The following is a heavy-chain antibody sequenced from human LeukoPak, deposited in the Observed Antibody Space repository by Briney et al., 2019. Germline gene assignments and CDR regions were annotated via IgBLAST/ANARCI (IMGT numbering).Heavy chain of an antibody. J-gene: IGHJ6*02. CDR3: ARDRAGATYYYYYGMDV. CDR1: GYTFTSIT. V-gene: IGHV1-18*01. D-gene: IGHD1-26*01. CDR2: ISAYNGNT. Sequence: ASVTVSCTASGYTFTSITMNWVRQAPGQGLEWMGWISAYNGNTNYAQKLQGRVTMTTDTSTSTAYMELRSLRSDDTAVYYCARDRAGATYYYYYGMDVWGQGTTVTVSS.